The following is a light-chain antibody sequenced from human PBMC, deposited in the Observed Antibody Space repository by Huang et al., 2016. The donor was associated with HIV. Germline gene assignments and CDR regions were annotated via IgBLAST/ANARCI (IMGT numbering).Light chain of an antibody. J-gene: IGKJ2*01. CDR2: GAS. CDR1: QSVSNN. CDR3: QQYNNWPPEYT. Sequence: EIVMTQSPATLSVSPGERATLSCRASQSVSNNLAWYQQKPGLAPTLLIYGASPRATGIPARFSVSGSGTIFTLTISSLQSEDFAVYYCQQYNNWPPEYTFGQGTKLEIK. V-gene: IGKV3-15*01.